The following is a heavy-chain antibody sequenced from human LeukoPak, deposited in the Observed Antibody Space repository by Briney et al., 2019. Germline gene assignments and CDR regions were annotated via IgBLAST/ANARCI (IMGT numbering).Heavy chain of an antibody. D-gene: IGHD1-26*01. Sequence: GGSLRLSCAASGFTFSSYGMHWVRQAPGKGLEWVAVIWYDGSNKYYADSVKGRFTISRDNSKNTLYLQMNSLRAEDTAVYYCATSGSYYRFEYWGQGTLVSVSS. CDR3: ATSGSYYRFEY. CDR2: IWYDGSNK. CDR1: GFTFSSYG. J-gene: IGHJ4*02. V-gene: IGHV3-33*01.